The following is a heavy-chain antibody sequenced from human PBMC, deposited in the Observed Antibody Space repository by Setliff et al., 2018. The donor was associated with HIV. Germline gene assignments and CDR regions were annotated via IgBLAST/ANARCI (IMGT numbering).Heavy chain of an antibody. V-gene: IGHV4-59*08. CDR2: IYYSGST. CDR1: GGSISSYY. CDR3: ARQGNIVVVTSFDY. Sequence: PSETLSLTCTVSGGSISSYYWSWIRQPPGKGLEWIGYIYYSGSTNYNPSLKSRVTISVDTSKNQFSLRLNSVTAADTAVYYCARQGNIVVVTSFDYWGQGALVTVSS. J-gene: IGHJ4*02. D-gene: IGHD2-21*02.